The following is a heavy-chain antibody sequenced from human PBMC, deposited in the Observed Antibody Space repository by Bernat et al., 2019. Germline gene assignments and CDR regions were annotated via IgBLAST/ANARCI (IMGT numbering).Heavy chain of an antibody. CDR2: IWYDGSNK. V-gene: IGHV3-33*01. Sequence: VQLVESGGGLVQPGGSLRLSCAASGFTFSSYGMHWVRQAPGKGLEWVAVIWYDGSNKYYADSVKGRFTISRDNSKNTLYLQMNSLRAEDTAVYYCARARATIFGNRYYYGMDVWGQGTTVTVSS. J-gene: IGHJ6*02. D-gene: IGHD3-3*01. CDR3: ARARATIFGNRYYYGMDV. CDR1: GFTFSSYG.